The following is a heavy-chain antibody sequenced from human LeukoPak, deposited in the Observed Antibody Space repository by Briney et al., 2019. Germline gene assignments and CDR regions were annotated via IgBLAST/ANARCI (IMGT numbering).Heavy chain of an antibody. J-gene: IGHJ4*02. CDR3: ARIGFVFGGVIADY. D-gene: IGHD3-16*02. CDR1: GFTFSSYS. V-gene: IGHV3-21*01. CDR2: ISSSSSYI. Sequence: PGGSLRLSCAASGFTFSSYSMNWVRQAPGKGLEWVSSISSSSSYIYYADSVKGRFTISRDNAKNSLYLQMNSLRAEDTAVYYCARIGFVFGGVIADYWGQGTLVTVSS.